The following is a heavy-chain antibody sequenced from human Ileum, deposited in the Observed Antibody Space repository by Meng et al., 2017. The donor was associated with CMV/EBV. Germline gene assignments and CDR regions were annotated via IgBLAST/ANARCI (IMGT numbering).Heavy chain of an antibody. J-gene: IGHJ4*02. CDR3: VKGHIALDY. Sequence: VQLVESGGDLVQPGGSLRLSCAASGFSFSDNYMDWVRQDPGKGLEWIARIRSRAVSYTTEYAESVKGRFTISRDDSKNSLYLQMDSLKTEDTAIYYCVKGHIALDYWGQGTLVTVSS. CDR2: IRSRAVSYTT. V-gene: IGHV3-72*01. CDR1: GFSFSDNY. D-gene: IGHD2-21*01.